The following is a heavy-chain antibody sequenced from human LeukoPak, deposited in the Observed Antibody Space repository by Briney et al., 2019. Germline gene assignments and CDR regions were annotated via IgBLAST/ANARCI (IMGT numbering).Heavy chain of an antibody. D-gene: IGHD1-7*01. J-gene: IGHJ4*02. Sequence: GGSLRLSCAASGFTFSSYNMNWVRQAPGKGLKWVSYISPSSTRIDYAASVRGRFTISRDNAKSSLYLQVNSLRAEDTAVYYCARMNYVSSGWGAPFDDWGQGTLVTVSS. CDR2: ISPSSTRI. V-gene: IGHV3-48*04. CDR3: ARMNYVSSGWGAPFDD. CDR1: GFTFSSYN.